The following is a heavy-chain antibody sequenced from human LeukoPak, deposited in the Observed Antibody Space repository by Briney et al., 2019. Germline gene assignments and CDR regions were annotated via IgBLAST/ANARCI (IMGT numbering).Heavy chain of an antibody. CDR3: ARHGAVVVPAAIVQGAFDI. CDR2: IYPGDSDT. D-gene: IGHD2-2*02. Sequence: GESLKISCKGSGYSFTSYWIGWVRQMPGKGLEWMGIIYPGDSDTRYSPSFQGQVTISADKSISTAYLQWSSLKASDTAMYYCARHGAVVVPAAIVQGAFDIWGQGTMVTVSS. J-gene: IGHJ3*02. CDR1: GYSFTSYW. V-gene: IGHV5-51*01.